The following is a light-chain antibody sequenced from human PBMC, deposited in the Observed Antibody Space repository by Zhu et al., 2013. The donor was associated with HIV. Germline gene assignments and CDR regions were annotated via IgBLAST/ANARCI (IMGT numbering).Light chain of an antibody. V-gene: IGKV1-9*01. CDR3: QQFNSYPHS. CDR2: AAS. CDR1: QDIDRY. J-gene: IGKJ2*03. Sequence: DIQLTQSPSLLSASVGDRVTITCRASQDIDRYLAWYQQTPGKAPTLLVYAASTTQSGVPSRFSGSGSGTEFSLTISSLQPEDFATYYCQQFNSYPHSFGQGTKLEIK.